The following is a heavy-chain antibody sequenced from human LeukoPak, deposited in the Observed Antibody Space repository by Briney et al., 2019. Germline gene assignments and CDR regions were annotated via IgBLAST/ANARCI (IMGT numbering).Heavy chain of an antibody. CDR1: GGSISSRNYY. V-gene: IGHV4-39*01. CDR3: TRHYYYDSSGFDY. J-gene: IGHJ4*02. CDR2: IDYTWST. D-gene: IGHD3-22*01. Sequence: SETLSLTCTVSGGSISSRNYYWGWIRQPPGKGLEWIGSIDYTWSTNYTPSLKIRITIAEDTSKNQFYMKLSSVTAADTAVYYCTRHYYYDSSGFDYWGQGTLVTVSS.